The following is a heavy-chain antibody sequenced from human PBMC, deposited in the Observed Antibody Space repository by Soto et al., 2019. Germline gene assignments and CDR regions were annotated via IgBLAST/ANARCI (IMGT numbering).Heavy chain of an antibody. J-gene: IGHJ6*02. Sequence: GGSLRLSCAASGFTFSDSYMSWIRQAPGKGLEWISYITFSGNTVYYADSLKGRFTISRDNAKNSLYLQMNRLRAEDTAVYYCARVSWREKYGMDVWGQGTTDTVSS. CDR1: GFTFSDSY. V-gene: IGHV3-11*01. CDR2: ITFSGNTV. CDR3: ARVSWREKYGMDV.